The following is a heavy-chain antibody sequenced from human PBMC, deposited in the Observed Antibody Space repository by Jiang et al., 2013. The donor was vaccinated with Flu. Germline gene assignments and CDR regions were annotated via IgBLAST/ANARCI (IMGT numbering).Heavy chain of an antibody. CDR2: ISGSGGST. J-gene: IGHJ4*02. V-gene: IGHV3-23*01. Sequence: SYAMSWVRQAPGKGLEWVSAISGSGGSTYYADSVKGRFTISRDNSKNTLYLQMNSLRAEDTAVYYCASRRPGSYTGGYFDYWGQGTLVTVSS. CDR3: ASRRPGSYTGGYFDY. D-gene: IGHD1-26*01. CDR1: SYA.